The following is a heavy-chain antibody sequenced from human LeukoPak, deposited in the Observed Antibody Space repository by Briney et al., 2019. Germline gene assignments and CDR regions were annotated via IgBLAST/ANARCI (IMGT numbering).Heavy chain of an antibody. CDR1: GLTFSGYS. CDR2: ISISGSNK. V-gene: IGHV3-21*01. J-gene: IGHJ6*03. D-gene: IGHD1-1*01. Sequence: GGSLRLSCEASGLTFSGYSINWVRQAPGRGLEWASFISISGSNKYYAHSVKGRFTISRDDARDSLFLQMNSLRVEDTAVYYCARTTWNENWGYYSMDVWGKGTTVTVSS. CDR3: ARTTWNENWGYYSMDV.